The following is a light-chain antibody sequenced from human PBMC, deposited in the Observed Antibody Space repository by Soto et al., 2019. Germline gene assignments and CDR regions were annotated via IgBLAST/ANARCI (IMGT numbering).Light chain of an antibody. Sequence: QSALTQPPSASGSPGQPVTISCTGTSSDVGAYKYVSWYQQYPGKAPKLMIYEVTKRPSGVPDRFSGSKSGNTASLTVSGLQAEDEADYYCTSYVGNDIWVFGGGTKVTVL. CDR2: EVT. J-gene: IGLJ3*02. CDR1: SSDVGAYKY. V-gene: IGLV2-8*01. CDR3: TSYVGNDIWV.